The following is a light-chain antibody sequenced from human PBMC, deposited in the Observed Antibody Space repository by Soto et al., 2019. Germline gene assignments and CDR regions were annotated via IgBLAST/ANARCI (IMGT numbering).Light chain of an antibody. V-gene: IGLV1-47*01. Sequence: QSALTQPPSASGTPEQRVTISCSGRNSNIGSNYVYWYQQVPGTAPKLLIYTNNQRPSGVPDRFSGSKSATSASLAIGGLRSEDEADYYCAAWDDSLSGWVFGGGTKLTVL. J-gene: IGLJ3*02. CDR1: NSNIGSNY. CDR3: AAWDDSLSGWV. CDR2: TNN.